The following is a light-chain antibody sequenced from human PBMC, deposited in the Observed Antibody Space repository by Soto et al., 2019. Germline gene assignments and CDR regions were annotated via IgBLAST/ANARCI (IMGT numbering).Light chain of an antibody. V-gene: IGKV1-39*01. Sequence: DIKMTQSPSSLSASVGDRVTITCRASQSISSYLNWYQQKPGKAPKLLIYAASFLQSGVPSRFTGSGSGTDFTLTISSLQPEDFATYYCQQRKTFGQGHKVEIK. CDR3: QQRKT. J-gene: IGKJ1*01. CDR1: QSISSY. CDR2: AAS.